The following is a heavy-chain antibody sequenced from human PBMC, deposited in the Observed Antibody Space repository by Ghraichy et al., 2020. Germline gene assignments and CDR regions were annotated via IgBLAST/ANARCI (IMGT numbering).Heavy chain of an antibody. CDR1: VGSFSGYY. Sequence: SETLSLTCAVYVGSFSGYYWSWIRQPPGRGLEWIGEINPTGITNNSPSLKSRLTMLVDTSKNQFSLKLKSVTAADTAMYYCARRRELWLVAEGDAFDLWGRGTMVTVSS. CDR3: ARRRELWLVAEGDAFDL. D-gene: IGHD5-18*01. J-gene: IGHJ3*01. CDR2: INPTGIT. V-gene: IGHV4-34*01.